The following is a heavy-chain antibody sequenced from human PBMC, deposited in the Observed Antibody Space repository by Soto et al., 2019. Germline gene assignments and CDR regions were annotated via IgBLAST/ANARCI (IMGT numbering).Heavy chain of an antibody. D-gene: IGHD6-6*01. CDR2: IYYSGST. CDR3: AREYSSSNYYYYGMDV. Sequence: SETLSLTCTVSGGSISSYYWSWIRQPPGKGLEWIGYIYYSGSTNYNPSLKSRVTISVDTSKNQFSLKLSSVTAADTAVYYCAREYSSSNYYYYGMDVWGQGTTVTVSS. CDR1: GGSISSYY. V-gene: IGHV4-59*01. J-gene: IGHJ6*02.